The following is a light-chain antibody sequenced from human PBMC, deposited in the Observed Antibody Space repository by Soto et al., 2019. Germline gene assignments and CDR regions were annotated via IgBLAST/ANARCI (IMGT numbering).Light chain of an antibody. CDR3: QQYNNWPPYT. CDR2: DAS. Sequence: EIVLTQSPATLSLSPGERATLSCRASQSVSSYLAWYQQRAGQAPRLLIYDASNRATGVPARFSGSGSGTDFTLTISSLEPEDFAVYYCQQYNNWPPYTFGQGTKLEIK. V-gene: IGKV3-11*01. CDR1: QSVSSY. J-gene: IGKJ2*01.